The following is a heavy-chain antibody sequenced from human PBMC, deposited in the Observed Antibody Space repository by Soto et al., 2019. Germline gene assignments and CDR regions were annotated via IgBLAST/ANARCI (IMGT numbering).Heavy chain of an antibody. Sequence: SETLSLTCTVSGGSIYRSGYYWGWIRQPPGRGLEWIGNIDYNGVTYSNPSLKSRVTISIDTSKNQFSLKLTSVTAADTALYYCGKVLVGATGHTDSDPWGPGTLVTVSS. CDR3: GKVLVGATGHTDSDP. CDR2: IDYNGVT. D-gene: IGHD2-15*01. J-gene: IGHJ5*02. V-gene: IGHV4-39*01. CDR1: GGSIYRSGYY.